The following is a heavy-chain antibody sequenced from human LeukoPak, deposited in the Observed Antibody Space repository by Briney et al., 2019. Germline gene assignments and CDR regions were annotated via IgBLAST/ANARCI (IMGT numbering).Heavy chain of an antibody. CDR1: GFTFSSYA. V-gene: IGHV3-23*01. CDR2: ISGSGGST. CDR3: AKDESPELTNRRFGESD. D-gene: IGHD3-10*01. J-gene: IGHJ4*02. Sequence: PGGSLRLSCAASGFTFSSYAMSWVRQAPGKGLEWVSAISGSGGSTYYADSVKGRFTISRDNSKNTLYLQMNSLRAEDTVVYYCAKDESPELTNRRFGESDWGQGTLVTVSS.